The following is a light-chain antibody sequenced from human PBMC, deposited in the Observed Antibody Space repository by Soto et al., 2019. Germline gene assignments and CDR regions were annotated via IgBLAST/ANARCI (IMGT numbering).Light chain of an antibody. J-gene: IGLJ2*01. CDR1: SSYIGSNY. CDR3: AAWDDRLSGPVV. V-gene: IGLV1-47*01. CDR2: RNN. Sequence: QSVLTQPPSVSGTPGQGVTISCSGSSSYIGSNYIYWYKQFPGTAPKLLIYRNNLRPSGVPDRFSGSKSGTSASLAISGLRSEDEADYYCAAWDDRLSGPVVFGGGTKLTVL.